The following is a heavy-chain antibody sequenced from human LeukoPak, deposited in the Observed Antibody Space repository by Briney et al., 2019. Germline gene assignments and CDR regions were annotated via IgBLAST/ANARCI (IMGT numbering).Heavy chain of an antibody. CDR2: ISSNGGST. J-gene: IGHJ6*03. V-gene: IGHV3-64*01. Sequence: GGSPRDSCAASGFTFSSYAMHWVRQAPGKGLEYVSAISSNGGSTYYANSVKGRFTISRDNSKNTLYLQMGSLRAEDMAVYYCARVGTGAVAGDYYMYVWGKGTTVTVSS. CDR1: GFTFSSYA. CDR3: ARVGTGAVAGDYYMYV. D-gene: IGHD6-19*01.